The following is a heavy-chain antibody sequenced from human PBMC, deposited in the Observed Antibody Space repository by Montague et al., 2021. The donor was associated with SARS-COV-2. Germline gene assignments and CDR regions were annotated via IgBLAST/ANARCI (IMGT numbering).Heavy chain of an antibody. CDR2: IYYTGNT. J-gene: IGHJ6*02. CDR1: DGSISSPNW. Sequence: SETLSLTCAVSDGSISSPNWWNWVRQPPGKGLERIGEIYYTGNTNYNPSLKSRVTIFIDKSKNHFSLQLSSVTAADTAVYYCARGGTYHNGMDVWGQGTTVAVSS. V-gene: IGHV4-4*02. CDR3: ARGGTYHNGMDV. D-gene: IGHD3-16*01.